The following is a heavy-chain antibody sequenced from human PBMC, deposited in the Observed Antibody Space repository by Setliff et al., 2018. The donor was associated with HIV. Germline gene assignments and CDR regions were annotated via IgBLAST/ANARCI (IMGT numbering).Heavy chain of an antibody. CDR3: ARAQAYYGGYDAFDI. J-gene: IGHJ3*02. V-gene: IGHV1-46*01. D-gene: IGHD3-3*01. CDR1: GYTFIHYD. Sequence: GASVKVSCKTSGYTFIHYDVNWVRQAPGKGLEWMGIINPSGASTSYAQKFQGRVTMTRDTSTSTMYMELSSLRSEDTAVYYCARAQAYYGGYDAFDIWGQGTMVTVSS. CDR2: INPSGAST.